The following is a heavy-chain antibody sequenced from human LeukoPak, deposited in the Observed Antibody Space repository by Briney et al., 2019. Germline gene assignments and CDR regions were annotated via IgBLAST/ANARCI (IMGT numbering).Heavy chain of an antibody. D-gene: IGHD3-10*01. J-gene: IGHJ4*02. V-gene: IGHV3-30-3*01. CDR3: ATTGSFY. CDR1: GFIFSNYA. CDR2: ISYDVNDK. Sequence: GGSLRLSCAASGFIFSNYAMHWVRQAPGKGLVCVAVISYDVNDKYYAESVKGRFTIFRDNSKNTLYLQMNSLRAEDTAVYYCATTGSFYWGQGTLVTVSS.